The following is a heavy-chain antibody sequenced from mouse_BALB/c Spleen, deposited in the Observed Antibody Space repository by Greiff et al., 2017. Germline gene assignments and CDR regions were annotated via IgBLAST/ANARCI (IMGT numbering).Heavy chain of an antibody. Sequence: DLVKPGASVKLSCTASGYTFTRYWINWIKQRPGQGLEWIGRIAPGSGSTYYNEMFKGKATLTVDTSSSTAYIQLSSLSSEDSAVYFCARSGGYDPYYFDYWGQGTTLTVSA. V-gene: IGHV1S41*01. CDR3: ARSGGYDPYYFDY. J-gene: IGHJ2*01. CDR2: IAPGSGST. CDR1: GYTFTRYW. D-gene: IGHD2-2*01.